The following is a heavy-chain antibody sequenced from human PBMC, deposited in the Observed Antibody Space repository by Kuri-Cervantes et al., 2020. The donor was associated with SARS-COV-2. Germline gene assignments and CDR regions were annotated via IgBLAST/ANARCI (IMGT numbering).Heavy chain of an antibody. J-gene: IGHJ5*02. CDR2: ISYDGSNK. CDR3: TKGSVMIPVPNA. Sequence: GESLKISCAASGFTFSSYAMHWVRQAPGKGLEWVAVISYDGSNKYYADSVKGRFTISRDNSKNTLYLQMNSLRAEDTAFYYCTKGSVMIPVPNAWGQGTLVTVSS. CDR1: GFTFSSYA. D-gene: IGHD2-21*01. V-gene: IGHV3-30-3*01.